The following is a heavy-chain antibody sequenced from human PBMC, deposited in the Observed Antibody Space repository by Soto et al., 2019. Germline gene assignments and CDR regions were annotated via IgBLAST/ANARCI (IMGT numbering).Heavy chain of an antibody. CDR2: IYYSGST. CDR1: GGSISSYY. CDR3: ARWSGSYLDAFDI. Sequence: QVQLQESGPGLVKPSETLSLTCTVSGGSISSYYWSWIRQPPGKGLEWIGYIYYSGSTNYNPSLKSRVTISVDTSKNQFSLKLSSVTAADTAVYYCARWSGSYLDAFDIWGQGTMVTVSS. D-gene: IGHD1-26*01. V-gene: IGHV4-59*01. J-gene: IGHJ3*02.